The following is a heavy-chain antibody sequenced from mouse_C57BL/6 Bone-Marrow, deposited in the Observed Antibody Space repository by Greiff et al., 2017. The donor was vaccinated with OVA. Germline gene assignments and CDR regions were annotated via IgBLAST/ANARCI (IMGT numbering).Heavy chain of an antibody. CDR1: GYTFTSYW. V-gene: IGHV1-64*01. Sequence: VKLQQPGAELVKPGASVKLSCKASGYTFTSYWMHWVKQRPGQGLEWIGMIHPNSGSTNYNEKFKSKATLTVDKSSGTAYMQLSSLTSEDSAVYYCARIGSSPDYWGQGTTLTVSS. CDR2: IHPNSGST. CDR3: ARIGSSPDY. J-gene: IGHJ2*01. D-gene: IGHD1-1*01.